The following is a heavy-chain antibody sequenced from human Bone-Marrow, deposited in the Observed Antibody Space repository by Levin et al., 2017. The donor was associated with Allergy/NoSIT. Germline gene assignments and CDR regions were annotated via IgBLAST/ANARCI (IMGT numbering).Heavy chain of an antibody. J-gene: IGHJ3*02. CDR1: GFTFSSYW. D-gene: IGHD3-16*01. V-gene: IGHV3-74*01. CDR2: VDGDGSTT. CDR3: ARSLGDDAFDI. Sequence: GGSLRLSCAASGFTFSSYWMHWVRQIPGKGLVWVSRVDGDGSTTNSADSLKGRFTISRDNAKNTLYLQMNSLRVEDTAVYYCARSLGDDAFDIWGQGTKVIVSS.